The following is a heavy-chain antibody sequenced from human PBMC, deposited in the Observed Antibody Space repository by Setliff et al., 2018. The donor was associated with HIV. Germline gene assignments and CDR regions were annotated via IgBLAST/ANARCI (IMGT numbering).Heavy chain of an antibody. CDR3: ATFFVSTATTQDY. V-gene: IGHV4-34*01. CDR1: GGSFGDQF. D-gene: IGHD4-17*01. Sequence: SETLSLTCAVYGGSFGDQFWNWIRQSPGKGLEWIGEIHNGGGTKYNPSLKSRVTVSLDMSKNQFSLKLNSLTAADTGVYYCATFFVSTATTQDYWGQGTLVTVS. J-gene: IGHJ4*02. CDR2: IHNGGGT.